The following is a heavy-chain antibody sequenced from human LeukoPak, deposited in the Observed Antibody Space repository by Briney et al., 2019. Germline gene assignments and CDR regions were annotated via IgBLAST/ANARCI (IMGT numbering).Heavy chain of an antibody. D-gene: IGHD5-12*01. CDR1: GGSISSSSYY. CDR3: ASPRGYDSVFFT. V-gene: IGHV4-39*01. J-gene: IGHJ4*02. CDR2: IYYSGST. Sequence: PSETLSLTCTVSGGSISSSSYYWGWIRQPPGKGLEWIGSIYYSGSTYYNPSLKSRVTIPVDTSKNQFSLKLSSVTAADTAVYYCASPRGYDSVFFTWGQGTLVTVSS.